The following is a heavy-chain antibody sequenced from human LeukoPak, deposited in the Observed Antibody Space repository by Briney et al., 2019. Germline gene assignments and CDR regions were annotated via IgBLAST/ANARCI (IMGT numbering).Heavy chain of an antibody. D-gene: IGHD6-19*01. Sequence: ASVKVSCKVSGHTLTELSMHWVRQAPGKGLEWMGGFDPEDGETIYAQKFQGRVTMTEDTSTDTAYMELSSLRSEDTAVYYCATGKIAVAGRGDFDYWGQGTLVTVSS. V-gene: IGHV1-24*01. CDR2: FDPEDGET. CDR3: ATGKIAVAGRGDFDY. CDR1: GHTLTELS. J-gene: IGHJ4*02.